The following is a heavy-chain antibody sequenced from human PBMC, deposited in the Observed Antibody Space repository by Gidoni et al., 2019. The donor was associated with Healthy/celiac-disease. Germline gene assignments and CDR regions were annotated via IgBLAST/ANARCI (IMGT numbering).Heavy chain of an antibody. CDR2: IYTSGST. Sequence: QVQLQESGPGLVKPSQTLSLTCTVSGGSISSGSYCWSWFRQPAGKGLEWIGRIYTSGSTNYNPSLKSRVTISVDTSKNQFSLKLSSVTAADTAVYYCARVRAPDGYNFIFDYWGQGTLVTVSS. CDR3: ARVRAPDGYNFIFDY. D-gene: IGHD5-12*01. J-gene: IGHJ4*02. CDR1: GGSISSGSYC. V-gene: IGHV4-61*02.